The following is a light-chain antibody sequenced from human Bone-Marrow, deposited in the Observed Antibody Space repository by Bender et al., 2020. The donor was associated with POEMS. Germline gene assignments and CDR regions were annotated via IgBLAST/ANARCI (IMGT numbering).Light chain of an antibody. J-gene: IGLJ3*02. Sequence: SALTQPASVSGSPGQSISISCTGTSGDVGSYQLVAWYQQHPGKVPKLMIFEGTRRPSGVPDRFFGSKSDNTASLTVSGLQAEDEADFYCSSFAGSHTWVFGGGTKVTVL. CDR3: SSFAGSHTWV. V-gene: IGLV2-14*02. CDR1: SGDVGSYQL. CDR2: EGT.